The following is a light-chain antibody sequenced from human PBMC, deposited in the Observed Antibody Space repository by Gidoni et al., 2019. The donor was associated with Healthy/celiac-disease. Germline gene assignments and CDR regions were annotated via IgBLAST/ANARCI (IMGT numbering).Light chain of an antibody. CDR3: QQSYSTPLT. Sequence: IHMTQSPSSPSASVGDTVTITCRASQSISSYLNWFQQKPGKAPKLLIFAASRLQSGVPSRFSGSGSGTEFTLTIGRLQPEDFATYYCQQSYSTPLTFGGGTKVEIK. V-gene: IGKV1-39*01. J-gene: IGKJ4*02. CDR2: AAS. CDR1: QSISSY.